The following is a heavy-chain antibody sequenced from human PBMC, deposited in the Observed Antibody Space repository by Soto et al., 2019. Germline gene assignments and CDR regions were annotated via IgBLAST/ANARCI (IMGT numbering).Heavy chain of an antibody. V-gene: IGHV4-59*01. D-gene: IGHD1-7*01. J-gene: IGHJ4*02. CDR1: GGSISSYY. Sequence: SETLSLTCTVSGGSISSYYWSWIRQPPGKGLEKIGYIYYSGSTNYNPSLKSRVTISVDTSKNQFSLKLSSVTAADTVVYYCARGLTGTTFDYWGQGTLVTVSS. CDR2: IYYSGST. CDR3: ARGLTGTTFDY.